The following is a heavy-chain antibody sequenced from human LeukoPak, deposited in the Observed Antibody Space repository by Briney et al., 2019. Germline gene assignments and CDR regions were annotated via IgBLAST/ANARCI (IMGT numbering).Heavy chain of an antibody. D-gene: IGHD2-2*01. Sequence: SGTLSLTCTVSGSSISGYYWNWIRQPAGKGLEWIGRLHPSGATNYNPSLKSRITMSLDTSKNQFSLKLSSVTTADTAVYYCARQQDCSSTSCYAFDIWGQGTMVTVSS. J-gene: IGHJ3*02. CDR3: ARQQDCSSTSCYAFDI. CDR1: GSSISGYY. V-gene: IGHV4-4*07. CDR2: LHPSGAT.